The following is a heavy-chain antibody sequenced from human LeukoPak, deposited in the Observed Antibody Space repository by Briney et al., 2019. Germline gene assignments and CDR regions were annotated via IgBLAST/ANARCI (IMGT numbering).Heavy chain of an antibody. CDR1: GFTFSSYE. CDR3: ARGWYYFDY. CDR2: ISRSGSTR. D-gene: IGHD2-8*01. J-gene: IGHJ4*02. Sequence: GGSLRLACVAAGFTFSSYEMNWVRQAPGKGLEWVSYISRSGSTRYSADSVKGRFTISRDNAKNSLYLQMNSLRAEDTAVYYCARGWYYFDYWGQGPLVTVSS. V-gene: IGHV3-48*03.